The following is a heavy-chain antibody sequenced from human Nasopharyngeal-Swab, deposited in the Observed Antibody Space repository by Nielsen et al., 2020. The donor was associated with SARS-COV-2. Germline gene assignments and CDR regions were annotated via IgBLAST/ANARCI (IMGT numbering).Heavy chain of an antibody. V-gene: IGHV3-21*01. J-gene: IGHJ4*02. CDR1: GFTFSSYS. D-gene: IGHD6-13*01. CDR3: AREGPAYSSSWYTGRSFDY. Sequence: GESLKISCEASGFTFSSYSMNWVRQAPGKGLEWGSSISSSSSYIYYADSVKGRFTISRDNAKNSLYLQMNSLRAEDTAVYYCAREGPAYSSSWYTGRSFDYWGQGTLVTVSS. CDR2: ISSSSSYI.